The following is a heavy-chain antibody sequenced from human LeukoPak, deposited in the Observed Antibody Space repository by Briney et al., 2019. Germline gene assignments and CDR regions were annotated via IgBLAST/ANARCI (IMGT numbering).Heavy chain of an antibody. Sequence: SETLSLTCTVSGGSISSGDYYWSWIRQPPGKGLEWIGEINHSGSTNYNPSLKSRVTISVDTSKNQFSLKLSSVTAADTAVYYCARVGYGSNYWGQGTLVTVSS. CDR3: ARVGYGSNY. CDR1: GGSISSGDYY. D-gene: IGHD1-26*01. J-gene: IGHJ4*02. CDR2: INHSGST. V-gene: IGHV4-39*07.